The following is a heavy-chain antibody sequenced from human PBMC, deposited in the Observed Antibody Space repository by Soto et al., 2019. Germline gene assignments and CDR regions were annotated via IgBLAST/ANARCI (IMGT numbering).Heavy chain of an antibody. CDR1: GFTVSSNY. CDR3: AKEDTAMVSTLNDY. J-gene: IGHJ4*02. D-gene: IGHD5-18*01. CDR2: ISGSGGST. Sequence: EVQLVETGGGLIQPGGSLRLSCAASGFTVSSNYMSWVRQAPGKGLEWVSAISGSGGSTYYADSVKGRFTISRDNSKNTLYLQMNSLRAEDTAVYYCAKEDTAMVSTLNDYWGQGTLVTVSS. V-gene: IGHV3-23*04.